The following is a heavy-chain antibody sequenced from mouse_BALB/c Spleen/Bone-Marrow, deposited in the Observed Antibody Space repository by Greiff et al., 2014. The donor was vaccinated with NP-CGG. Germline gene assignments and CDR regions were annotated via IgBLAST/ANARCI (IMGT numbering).Heavy chain of an antibody. CDR3: VRGVYFDY. CDR2: IWTGGGT. V-gene: IGHV2-9-2*01. Sequence: QVQLKESGPGLVAPSQSLSITCTVSGFSLTSYDISWIRQPPGKGLEWLGVIWTGGGTNYNSAFRSRLSISKDNSKSQVFLKMNSLQTDDTAIYYCVRGVYFDYWGQGTTLAVSS. CDR1: GFSLTSYD. J-gene: IGHJ2*01.